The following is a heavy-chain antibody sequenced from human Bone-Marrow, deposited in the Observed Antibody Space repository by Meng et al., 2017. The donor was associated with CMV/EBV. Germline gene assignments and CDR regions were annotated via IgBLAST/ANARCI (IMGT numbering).Heavy chain of an antibody. CDR3: ARGVKAAGFYGMDV. CDR2: ISSSSSYI. V-gene: IGHV3-21*01. D-gene: IGHD6-13*01. Sequence: GESLKISCAASGFTFSSYGMHWVRQAPGKGLEWVSSISSSSSYIYYADSVKGRFTISRDNAKNSLCLQMNSLRAEDTAVYYCARGVKAAGFYGMDVWGQGTTVTVSS. J-gene: IGHJ6*02. CDR1: GFTFSSYG.